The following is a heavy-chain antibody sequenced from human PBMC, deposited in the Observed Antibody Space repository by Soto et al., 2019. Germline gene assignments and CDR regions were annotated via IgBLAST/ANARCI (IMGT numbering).Heavy chain of an antibody. Sequence: ASVKVSCKASGYTFTGYYMHWVRQAPGQGLEWMGWINPNSGGTNYAQKFQGWVTMTRDTSISTAYMELSRLRSDDTAVYYCARALRSEEGSGHAEIWGQGTMVTVS. CDR2: INPNSGGT. CDR1: GYTFTGYY. J-gene: IGHJ3*02. CDR3: ARALRSEEGSGHAEI. V-gene: IGHV1-2*04.